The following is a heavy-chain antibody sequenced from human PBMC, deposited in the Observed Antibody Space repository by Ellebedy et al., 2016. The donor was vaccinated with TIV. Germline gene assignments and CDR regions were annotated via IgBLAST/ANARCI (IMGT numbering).Heavy chain of an antibody. CDR3: ARPHFGGATPGGAFDI. J-gene: IGHJ3*02. D-gene: IGHD3-10*01. Sequence: GGSLRLXCAASGFTFSSYAMSWVRQAPGKGLEWVSAISGSGGSTYYADSVKGRFTISRDNSKNTLYLQMNSLRAEDTAVYYCARPHFGGATPGGAFDIWGQGTMVTVSS. CDR1: GFTFSSYA. CDR2: ISGSGGST. V-gene: IGHV3-23*01.